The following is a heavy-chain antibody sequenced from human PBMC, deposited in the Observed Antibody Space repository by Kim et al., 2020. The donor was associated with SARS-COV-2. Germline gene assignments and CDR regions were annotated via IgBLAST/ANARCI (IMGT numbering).Heavy chain of an antibody. CDR1: GFTFSSYG. J-gene: IGHJ4*02. D-gene: IGHD2-15*01. CDR3: AKDLSFGSHCSGGTCYSGDY. V-gene: IGHV3-30*18. Sequence: GGSLRLSCAASGFTFSSYGMHWVRQAPGKGLEWVALISYDGSNKYYADSVKGRFTISRDNSKNTLYLLLNSLRAEDTAVYYCAKDLSFGSHCSGGTCYSGDYWGQGTPVPVSS. CDR2: ISYDGSNK.